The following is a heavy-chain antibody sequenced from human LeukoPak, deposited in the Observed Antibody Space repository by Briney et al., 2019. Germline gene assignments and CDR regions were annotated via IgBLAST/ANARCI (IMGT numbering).Heavy chain of an antibody. D-gene: IGHD3-22*01. V-gene: IGHV3-23*01. Sequence: GGSLRLSCAASVFTFSSYAMSWVRQAPWKGLEWVSAISGSGDNTYYADSVKGRFTISRDNSKNTLYVQVNSLGTEDTAAYYCAKGSYYDSSGSFYFDYWGQGTLVTVSS. CDR1: VFTFSSYA. J-gene: IGHJ4*02. CDR2: ISGSGDNT. CDR3: AKGSYYDSSGSFYFDY.